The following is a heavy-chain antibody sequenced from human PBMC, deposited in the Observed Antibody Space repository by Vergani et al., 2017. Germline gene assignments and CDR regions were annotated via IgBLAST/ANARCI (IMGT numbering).Heavy chain of an antibody. Sequence: QVQLVQSGAEVKKPGSSVKVSCKASGATFRSNTISWVLQVPGHGLEWMGRIIPVLGKTKYAQDFQGRLTMTADTSTSTAYRELTSLRSQDTAVYYCARDPRGYGGDPEDYYYGMDVWGQGTTVTVSS. CDR3: ARDPRGYGGDPEDYYYGMDV. J-gene: IGHJ6*02. V-gene: IGHV1-69*08. CDR1: GATFRSNT. CDR2: IIPVLGKT. D-gene: IGHD2-21*02.